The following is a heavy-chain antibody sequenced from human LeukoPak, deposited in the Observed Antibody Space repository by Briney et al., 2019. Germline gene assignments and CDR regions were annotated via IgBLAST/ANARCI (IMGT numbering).Heavy chain of an antibody. J-gene: IGHJ3*02. CDR2: ISTSSSTI. D-gene: IGHD3-10*01. CDR3: AREGYGSHALDI. CDR1: GFTFSYYS. Sequence: GGSLRLSCAASGFTFSYYSMNWVRQAPGKGLEWVSFISTSSSTIYYADSVKGRFTISRDNAKNSLYLQMNSLRDEDTAVYYCAREGYGSHALDIWGQGTMVTVSS. V-gene: IGHV3-48*02.